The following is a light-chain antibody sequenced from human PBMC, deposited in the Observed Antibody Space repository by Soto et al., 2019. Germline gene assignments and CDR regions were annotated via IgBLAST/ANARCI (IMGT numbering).Light chain of an antibody. V-gene: IGLV1-40*01. Sequence: QSVLTQPPSVSGAPGQRVTISCTGSSSNFGAGYDVHWYQQLPGTAPKLLIYGNSNRPSGVPDRFSGSKPGTSASLAITGLQAEDEADYYRQSYDSSLSGYVFGTGTKVTVL. CDR2: GNS. J-gene: IGLJ1*01. CDR1: SSNFGAGYD. CDR3: QSYDSSLSGYV.